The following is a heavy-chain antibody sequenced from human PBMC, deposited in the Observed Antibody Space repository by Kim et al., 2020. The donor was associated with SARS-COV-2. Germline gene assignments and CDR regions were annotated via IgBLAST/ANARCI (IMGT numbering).Heavy chain of an antibody. CDR2: IYSGGST. Sequence: GGSLRLSCAASGFTVSSNYMSWVRQAPGKGLEWVSVIYSGGSTYYADSVKGRLTISRDNSKNTLYLQMNSLRAEDTAVYYCARAPGWELLHFDYWGQGTLVTVSS. CDR1: GFTVSSNY. V-gene: IGHV3-66*02. J-gene: IGHJ4*02. D-gene: IGHD1-26*01. CDR3: ARAPGWELLHFDY.